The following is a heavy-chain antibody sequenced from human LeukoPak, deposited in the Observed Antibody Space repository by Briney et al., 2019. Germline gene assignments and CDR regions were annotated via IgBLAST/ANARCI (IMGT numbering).Heavy chain of an antibody. CDR3: ARSPTSPLYYYDSSGYYYDPYNWFDP. Sequence: PGGSLRLSCAASGFTFSSYSMNWVRQAPGKGLEWVSSISSSSTYIYYADSVKGRFTISRDNAKNSLFLQMNSLRAEDTAVYYCARSPTSPLYYYDSSGYYYDPYNWFDPWGQGTLVTVSS. CDR1: GFTFSSYS. D-gene: IGHD3-22*01. CDR2: ISSSSTYI. J-gene: IGHJ5*02. V-gene: IGHV3-21*01.